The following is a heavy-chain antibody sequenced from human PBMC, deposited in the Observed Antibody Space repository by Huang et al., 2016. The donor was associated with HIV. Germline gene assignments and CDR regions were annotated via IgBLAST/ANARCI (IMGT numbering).Heavy chain of an antibody. CDR2: IYSGGTT. Sequence: EVQLVESGGGLIQPGGSLRLSCAAPGFTVSTNYMTWVRQAPGKGLEWVSRIYSGGTTYDADSVKGLFTISRDDSENTLYLHMTSLRAGDTAVYYCAKEGDTGAALGYWGQGTLVTVS. D-gene: IGHD2-8*02. CDR3: AKEGDTGAALGY. J-gene: IGHJ4*02. V-gene: IGHV3-53*01. CDR1: GFTVSTNY.